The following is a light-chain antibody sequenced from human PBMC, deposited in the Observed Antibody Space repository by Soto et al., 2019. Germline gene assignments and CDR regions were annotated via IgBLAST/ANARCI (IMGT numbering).Light chain of an antibody. CDR1: QSVNSNY. CDR3: QQCGGSHPYT. CDR2: GAS. Sequence: EIVLTQSPGTLSLSPGERATLSCRASQSVNSNYLAWYQQKPGQAPRLLIFGASSRVTGIPDRFSGSGSGTDFSLAISILEPEDFAVYYCQQCGGSHPYTFGQGTKLEIK. J-gene: IGKJ2*01. V-gene: IGKV3-20*01.